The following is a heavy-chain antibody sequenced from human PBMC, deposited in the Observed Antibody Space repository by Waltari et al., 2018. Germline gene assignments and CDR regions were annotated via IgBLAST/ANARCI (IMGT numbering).Heavy chain of an antibody. V-gene: IGHV3-23*01. CDR2: ISGSGGST. Sequence: EVQLLESGGGLVQPGGSLRLSCAASGFTFSSYAMSWVRQAPGKGLEWVSAISGSGGSTYYADSVKRRFTISRDNSKNTLYLQMNSLRAEDTAVYYCAKDRAYGDYGGDFFDYWGQGTLVTVSS. D-gene: IGHD4-17*01. J-gene: IGHJ4*02. CDR1: GFTFSSYA. CDR3: AKDRAYGDYGGDFFDY.